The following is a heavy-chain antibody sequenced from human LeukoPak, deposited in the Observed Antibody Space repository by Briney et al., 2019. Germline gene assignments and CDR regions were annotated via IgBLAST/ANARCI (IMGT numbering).Heavy chain of an antibody. D-gene: IGHD1-26*01. CDR2: ISSGGSTI. Sequence: GGSLRLSCEASGFTVRSYEMNWVRQAPGKGLEWVSYISSGGSTIYYADSVKCRFTISRDSAKNSLYLQMNSLRAEYTAVYYCARDLVGATRDYWGQGTLVTVSS. V-gene: IGHV3-48*03. J-gene: IGHJ4*02. CDR1: GFTVRSYE. CDR3: ARDLVGATRDY.